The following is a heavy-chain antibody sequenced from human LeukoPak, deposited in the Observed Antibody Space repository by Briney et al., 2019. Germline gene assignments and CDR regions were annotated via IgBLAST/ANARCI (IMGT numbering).Heavy chain of an antibody. CDR2: ISSSSSYI. J-gene: IGHJ3*02. V-gene: IGHV3-21*01. Sequence: GGSLRLSYAASGFTFSSYSMNWVRQAPGKGLEWVSSISSSSSYIYYADSVKGRFTISRDNAKNSLYLQMNSLRAEDTAVYYCARGGNYDILTGPVAFDIWGQGTMVTVSS. CDR1: GFTFSSYS. CDR3: ARGGNYDILTGPVAFDI. D-gene: IGHD3-9*01.